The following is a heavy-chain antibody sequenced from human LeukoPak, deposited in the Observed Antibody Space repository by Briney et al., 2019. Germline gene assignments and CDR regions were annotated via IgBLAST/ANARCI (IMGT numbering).Heavy chain of an antibody. CDR1: GYTFTSYD. V-gene: IGHV1-8*03. D-gene: IGHD3-10*01. CDR3: ARGSRITMVRGVIIRHYYYYMDV. CDR2: MNPNSGNT. Sequence: ASVKVSCEASGYTFTSYDINWVRQATGQGLEWMGWMNPNSGNTGYAQKFQGRVTITRNTSISTAYMELSSLRSEDTAVYYCARGSRITMVRGVIIRHYYYYMDVWSKGTTVTVSS. J-gene: IGHJ6*03.